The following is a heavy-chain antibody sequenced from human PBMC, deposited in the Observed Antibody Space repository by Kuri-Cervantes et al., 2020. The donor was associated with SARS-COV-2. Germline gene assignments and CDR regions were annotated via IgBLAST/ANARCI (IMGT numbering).Heavy chain of an antibody. V-gene: IGHV3-73*01. CDR2: VRGKANNYAT. Sequence: GGSLRLSCAASGFTLSGYAMHWVRQASGKGLEWVGRVRGKANNYATAYAASVKGRFTISRDDSKNMAYLQMNSLKTEDTAVYYCTTLIDYWGQGALVTVSS. CDR3: TTLIDY. CDR1: GFTLSGYA. J-gene: IGHJ4*02.